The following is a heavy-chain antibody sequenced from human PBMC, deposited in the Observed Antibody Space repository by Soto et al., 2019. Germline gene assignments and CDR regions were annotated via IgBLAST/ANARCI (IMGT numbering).Heavy chain of an antibody. CDR3: ARAGVGGRTGFDY. V-gene: IGHV3-74*01. J-gene: IGHJ4*02. CDR1: AFTFSSYW. CDR2: IISDGSST. D-gene: IGHD1-26*01. Sequence: GGSLRLSCAASAFTFSSYWMHWVRQAPGKGLAWVSRIISDGSSTNYADSVKGRLTISRDNAKNTLYLQMNSLRAEDTAVYYCARAGVGGRTGFDYWGQGTLVTVSS.